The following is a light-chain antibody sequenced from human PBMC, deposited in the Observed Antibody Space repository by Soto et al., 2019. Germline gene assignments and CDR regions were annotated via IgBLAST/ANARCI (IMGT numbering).Light chain of an antibody. CDR1: SSDVGGYNY. CDR3: SSYTSSSTRV. V-gene: IGLV2-14*01. J-gene: IGLJ1*01. CDR2: DVS. Sequence: QCVLTKPASVSGSPGQSITISCTGTSSDVGGYNYVSWYQQHPGKAPKLMIYDVSNRPSGVSNRFSGSKSGNTASLTISGLQAEDEADYYCSSYTSSSTRVFGTGTKVTVL.